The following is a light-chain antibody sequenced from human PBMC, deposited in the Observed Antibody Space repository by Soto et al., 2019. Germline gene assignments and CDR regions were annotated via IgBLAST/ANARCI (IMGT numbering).Light chain of an antibody. CDR2: GAS. Sequence: SCRASQSVSSYLAWYQQKPGQAPRLLIYGASNRATGIPARFSGSGSGPEFTLTISSLQSEDFAVYYCQQYNNWPPITFGQGTRLEIK. J-gene: IGKJ5*01. CDR1: QSVSSY. V-gene: IGKV3D-15*01. CDR3: QQYNNWPPIT.